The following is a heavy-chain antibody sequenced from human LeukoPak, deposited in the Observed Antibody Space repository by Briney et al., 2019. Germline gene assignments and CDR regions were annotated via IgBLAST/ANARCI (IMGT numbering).Heavy chain of an antibody. V-gene: IGHV3-7*03. D-gene: IGHD3-22*01. Sequence: PGGSLRLSCAASGFTFRSYWMSWVRQAPGKGLEWVANINEDGSYKYHADSVKGRLTISRDNSKNTLYLQMNSLRAEDTAVYYCAKDLLNYYYDSSGYGDDAFDIWGQGTMVTVSS. CDR2: INEDGSYK. CDR3: AKDLLNYYYDSSGYGDDAFDI. CDR1: GFTFRSYW. J-gene: IGHJ3*02.